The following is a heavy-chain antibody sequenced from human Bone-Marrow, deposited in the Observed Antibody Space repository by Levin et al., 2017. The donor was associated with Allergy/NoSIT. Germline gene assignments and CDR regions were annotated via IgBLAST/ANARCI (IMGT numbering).Heavy chain of an antibody. J-gene: IGHJ4*02. CDR2: ITGNGGSI. CDR3: ARERGGGSHFDY. D-gene: IGHD2-15*01. CDR1: GFTFSPYT. V-gene: IGHV3-64*01. Sequence: ETLSLTCVASGFTFSPYTMHWVRQAPGKGLEFVSVITGNGGSIYYANSVKGRFTISRDNSKSTLYLQMDSLRPEDMAVYYCARERGGGSHFDYWGQGTLVTVSS.